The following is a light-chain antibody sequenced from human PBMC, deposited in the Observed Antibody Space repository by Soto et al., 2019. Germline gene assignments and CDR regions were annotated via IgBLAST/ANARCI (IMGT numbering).Light chain of an antibody. V-gene: IGKV1-39*01. J-gene: IGKJ1*01. CDR2: GAS. Sequence: DSKMTQPPSSLFATVRDRVTISCRAIQSISGSLNWYQQKPGKAPKLLIYGASTLQSVVPSRFSGSGSGPDFTLTISRLEPEDFAVYYCHHYGVSPKAFGQGTKVDNK. CDR3: HHYGVSPKA. CDR1: QSISGS.